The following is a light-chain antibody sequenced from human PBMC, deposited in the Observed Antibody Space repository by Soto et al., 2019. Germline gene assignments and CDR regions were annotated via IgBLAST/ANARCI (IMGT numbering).Light chain of an antibody. CDR1: SSNIGAGYD. V-gene: IGLV1-40*01. J-gene: IGLJ3*02. Sequence: QSVLTQPPSVSGAPGQRVTISCSGGSSNIGAGYDVHWYQQLPQTAPKLLIYGNNIRPSGVPDRFSGSKSGTSASLAITGLQAEDEADYYCTSYVGSSNVNWVFGGGTKVTVL. CDR3: TSYVGSSNVNWV. CDR2: GNN.